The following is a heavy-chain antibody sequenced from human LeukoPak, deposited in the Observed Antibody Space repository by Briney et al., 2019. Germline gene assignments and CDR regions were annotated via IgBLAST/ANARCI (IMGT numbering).Heavy chain of an antibody. D-gene: IGHD2-21*02. V-gene: IGHV3-72*01. CDR3: ARGVTPSWFDP. CDR2: SRNKANSYTT. J-gene: IGHJ5*02. CDR1: GFTFSDHY. Sequence: GGSLRLSCAASGFTFSDHYIDWVRQAPGKGLEWVGRSRNKANSYTTEYAASVKGRFTISRDESKNSLFLEMNSLKTEDTAVYYCARGVTPSWFDPWGQGTLVTVSS.